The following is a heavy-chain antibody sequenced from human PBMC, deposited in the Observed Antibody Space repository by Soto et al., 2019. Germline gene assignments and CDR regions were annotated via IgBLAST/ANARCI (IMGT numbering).Heavy chain of an antibody. V-gene: IGHV3-23*01. Sequence: EVQLLESGGGLVQPGGSLRLSCAASGFTLGTYAMYWVRQAPRKGLEWVSAISGSGGSTYYADSVKGRFTISRDNSKNTVYLQMNGLRAEDTAVYYCARVAVVTRGIDYWGQGTLVTVSS. CDR1: GFTLGTYA. CDR3: ARVAVVTRGIDY. J-gene: IGHJ4*02. CDR2: ISGSGGST. D-gene: IGHD6-19*01.